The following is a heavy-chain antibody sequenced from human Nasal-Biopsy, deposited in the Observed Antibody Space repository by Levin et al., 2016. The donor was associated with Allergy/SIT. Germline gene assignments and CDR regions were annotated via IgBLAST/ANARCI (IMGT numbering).Heavy chain of an antibody. CDR2: IYHSGST. D-gene: IGHD2-21*01. CDR3: MSPNPKYCGGPTCSYWFFDF. J-gene: IGHJ2*01. Sequence: GSLRLSCTVSGGSISSTSYSWGWIRQRPGKGLEWIGTIYHSGSTSFDPSLKSRVSISVDTSKKQFSLNPSSVTAADTAVYYCMSPNPKYCGGPTCSYWFFDFWSRGTLVTVSS. CDR1: GGSISSTSYS. V-gene: IGHV4-39*01.